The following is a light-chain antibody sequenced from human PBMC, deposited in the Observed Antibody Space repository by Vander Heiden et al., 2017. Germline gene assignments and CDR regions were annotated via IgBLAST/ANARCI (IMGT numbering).Light chain of an antibody. CDR3: QQRYRTPVAAAGWT. Sequence: DSQMTQAVAAPSASVGDRVTLTCRASQSISSYLNWYQQKPGKAPKLLIYAACSLQSGVPSRFSGSGSGKDFTLTISSLQPELIATHYCQQRYRTPVAAAGWTCGQETKVEIK. CDR1: QSISSY. J-gene: IGKJ1*01. V-gene: IGKV1-39*01. CDR2: AAC.